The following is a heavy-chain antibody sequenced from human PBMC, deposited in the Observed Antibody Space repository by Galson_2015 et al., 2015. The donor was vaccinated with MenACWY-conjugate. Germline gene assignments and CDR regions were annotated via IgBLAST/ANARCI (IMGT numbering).Heavy chain of an antibody. CDR1: GFTVSSNY. D-gene: IGHD6-13*01. CDR3: ARDFATNSSSWYWFDP. CDR2: IYSGGST. Sequence: SLRLSCAASGFTVSSNYMSWVRQAPGKGLEWVSVIYSGGSTYYADSVKGRFTISRDNSKNTLYLQMNSLRAEDTAVYYCARDFATNSSSWYWFDPWGQGTLVTVSS. J-gene: IGHJ5*02. V-gene: IGHV3-66*01.